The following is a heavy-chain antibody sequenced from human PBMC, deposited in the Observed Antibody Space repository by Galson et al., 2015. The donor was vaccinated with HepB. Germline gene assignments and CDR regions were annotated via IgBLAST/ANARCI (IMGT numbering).Heavy chain of an antibody. Sequence: LSLTCTVSGGSISSSSYYWGWIRQPPGKGLEWIGSIYYSGSTYYNPSLKSRVTISVDTSKNQFSLKLSSVTAADTAVYYCASKYCTNGVCYRSGPNWFDPWGQGTLVTVSS. V-gene: IGHV4-39*01. CDR2: IYYSGST. CDR3: ASKYCTNGVCYRSGPNWFDP. J-gene: IGHJ5*02. CDR1: GGSISSSSYY. D-gene: IGHD2-8*01.